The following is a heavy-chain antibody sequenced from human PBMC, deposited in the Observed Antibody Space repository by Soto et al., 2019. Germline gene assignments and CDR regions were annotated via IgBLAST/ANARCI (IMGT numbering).Heavy chain of an antibody. CDR3: ARESEDLTSNFDY. Sequence: EVQLVESGGGLVKPGGSVGLSRAAFGFTSTSFTMKWLRQPPGKGFEWVLSISTTTNYIDSGDSMKGRFTISRDNAKNSLYLEMNSLRAEDTAVYYCARESEDLTSNFDYWGQGTLVTVSS. CDR2: ISTTTNYI. V-gene: IGHV3-21*06. CDR1: GFTSTSFT. J-gene: IGHJ4*02.